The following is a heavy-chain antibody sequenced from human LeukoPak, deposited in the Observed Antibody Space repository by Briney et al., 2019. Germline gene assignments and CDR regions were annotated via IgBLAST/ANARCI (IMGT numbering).Heavy chain of an antibody. D-gene: IGHD1-26*01. CDR2: ISGSTGRT. V-gene: IGHV3-23*01. CDR1: GHTFSNYA. Sequence: AGGSLTLSCAPSGHTFSNYAMNWVRQAPGKALERVSLISGSTGRTYCAYSVKGRFSISRDNSKNPIYLQMNSLRAEDTAVYYCAKGPVSAIVGATTLDYWGQGTLVTVSS. CDR3: AKGPVSAIVGATTLDY. J-gene: IGHJ4*02.